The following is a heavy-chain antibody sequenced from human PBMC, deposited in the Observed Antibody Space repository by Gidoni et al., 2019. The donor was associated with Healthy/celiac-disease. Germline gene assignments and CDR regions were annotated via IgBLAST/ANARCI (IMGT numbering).Heavy chain of an antibody. V-gene: IGHV4-38-2*01. CDR2: IYHSGST. D-gene: IGHD2-15*01. J-gene: IGHJ4*02. CDR1: GYSISRGYY. Sequence: QVQLQESGPGLVKPSETLSLTCPVSGYSISRGYYWGWIRQPPGKGLEWIGSIYHSGSTYYNPSLKSRVTISVDTSKNQFSLKLSSVTAADTAVYYCARISCSGGSCYIRYFDYWGQGTLVTVSS. CDR3: ARISCSGGSCYIRYFDY.